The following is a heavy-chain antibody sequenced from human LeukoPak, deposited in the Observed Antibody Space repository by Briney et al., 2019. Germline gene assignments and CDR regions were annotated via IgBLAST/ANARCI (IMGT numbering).Heavy chain of an antibody. J-gene: IGHJ4*02. CDR3: TRVAVPFFDY. Sequence: LRLNCKASGLTFGDEGMTWVRQAPGKGLEWVGFIRSKAYGGTTEYAASVKGRFTISRDDSKSIAYLQMNSLKTEDTAVYYCTRVAVPFFDYWGQGTLVTVSS. D-gene: IGHD6-19*01. CDR2: IRSKAYGGTT. CDR1: GLTFGDEG. V-gene: IGHV3-49*04.